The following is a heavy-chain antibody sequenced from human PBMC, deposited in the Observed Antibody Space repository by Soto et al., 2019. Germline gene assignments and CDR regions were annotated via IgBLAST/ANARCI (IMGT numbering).Heavy chain of an antibody. CDR1: GFTFNTYA. V-gene: IGHV3-23*01. Sequence: PGGSLRLSCAASGFTFNTYAMSWVRQAPGKGLEWVSGISGGGSSSYYADSVKGRFTISRDNSKNTLYLQMDSLRAEDTAVYYCAGAFDFWGQGTMVTVSS. CDR2: ISGGGSSS. J-gene: IGHJ3*01. CDR3: AGAFDF.